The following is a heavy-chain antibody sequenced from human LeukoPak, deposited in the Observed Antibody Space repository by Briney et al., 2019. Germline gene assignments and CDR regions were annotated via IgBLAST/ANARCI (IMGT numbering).Heavy chain of an antibody. CDR1: GFTLSSYG. Sequence: PGRSLRLFCAASGFTLSSYGMQWVRQAPGKGLVWVAVISYDGSNKYYRDSVKGRFTISRDNSKNTLYLQMNSLRAEVTAVLYCAKEKWAYGPIDYWGQGTLVTVSS. CDR3: AKEKWAYGPIDY. V-gene: IGHV3-30*18. D-gene: IGHD4-17*01. CDR2: ISYDGSNK. J-gene: IGHJ4*02.